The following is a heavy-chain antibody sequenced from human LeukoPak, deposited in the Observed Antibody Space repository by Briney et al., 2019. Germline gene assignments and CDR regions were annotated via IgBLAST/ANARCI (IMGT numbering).Heavy chain of an antibody. D-gene: IGHD3-10*01. CDR3: AGAAGGVTQFFDS. CDR2: IYYSGST. Sequence: PSETLSLTCTVSGGSINGYYWNWIRQPPGKGLEWIGFIYYSGSTNYNPSLKSRVTISVDTSKNQFSLKLTSVTAADTAVYYCAGAAGGVTQFFDSWGQGTLVTVSS. CDR1: GGSINGYY. V-gene: IGHV4-59*01. J-gene: IGHJ4*02.